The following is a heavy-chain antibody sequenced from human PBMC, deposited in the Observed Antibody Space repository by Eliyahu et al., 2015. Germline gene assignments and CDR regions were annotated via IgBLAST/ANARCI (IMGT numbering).Heavy chain of an antibody. CDR2: INTNTGNP. D-gene: IGHD3-10*01. CDR1: GXTFTSYA. CDR3: ARPNYYGPSDAFDI. Sequence: QVQLVQSGSXLEKPGASVXXSCKASGXTFTSYAMNXVRQAPGQGLEWMGWINTNTGNPTYAQGFTGRFVFSLDTSVTTAYLQISSLEAEDTAVYYCARPNYYGPSDAFDIWGQGTMVTVSS. J-gene: IGHJ3*02. V-gene: IGHV7-4-1*02.